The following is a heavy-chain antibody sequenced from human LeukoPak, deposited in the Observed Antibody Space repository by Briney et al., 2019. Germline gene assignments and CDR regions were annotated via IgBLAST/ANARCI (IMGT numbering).Heavy chain of an antibody. V-gene: IGHV4-61*02. D-gene: IGHD6-13*01. J-gene: IGHJ4*02. CDR3: ARVSSKPLNFDY. Sequence: PSETLSLTCTVSGGSISSGSYYWSWIRQPAGKGLEWIGRIYTSGSTNYNPSLKSRVTISVDTSKNQFSLKLSSVTAADTAVYYCARVSSKPLNFDYWGQGTLVTVSS. CDR1: GGSISSGSYY. CDR2: IYTSGST.